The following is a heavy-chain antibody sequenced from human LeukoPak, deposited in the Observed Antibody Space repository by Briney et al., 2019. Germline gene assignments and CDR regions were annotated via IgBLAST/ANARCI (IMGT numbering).Heavy chain of an antibody. CDR1: GYTLTELS. Sequence: GASVKVSCKVSGYTLTELSMHWVRQAPGKGLEWVGGFDPEDGETIYAQKFQGRVTMTEDTSTDTAYMELSSLRSEDTAVHYCATSTQGFLEWLQDWGQGTLVTVSS. J-gene: IGHJ4*02. CDR2: FDPEDGET. V-gene: IGHV1-24*01. CDR3: ATSTQGFLEWLQD. D-gene: IGHD3-3*01.